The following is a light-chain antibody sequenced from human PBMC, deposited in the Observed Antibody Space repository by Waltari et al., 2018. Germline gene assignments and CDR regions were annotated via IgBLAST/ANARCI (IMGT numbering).Light chain of an antibody. CDR2: GAS. V-gene: IGKV1-39*01. J-gene: IGKJ3*01. CDR1: QSISTS. Sequence: DIQMTQSPPSLSASVGYRVTITCRATQSISTSLNWYQQKQGKAPNLLIYGASSLERGVPSRFSGSGSRTDFTLTISSLHPEDFATYYCQQSYTTPFTFGPGTKVDLK. CDR3: QQSYTTPFT.